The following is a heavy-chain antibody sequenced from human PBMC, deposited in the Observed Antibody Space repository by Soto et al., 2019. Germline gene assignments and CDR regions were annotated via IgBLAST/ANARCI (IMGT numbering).Heavy chain of an antibody. D-gene: IGHD6-19*01. J-gene: IGHJ5*02. Sequence: ASVKVSCKASSETFASYDITWVRQAPGQGLEWMGWISTYNGNTKYAQNVQGRVSMTTDTSTSTAYMELRSLKSDDTAVYYCARVTRGSGDWFDPWGQGTLVTVSS. CDR3: ARVTRGSGDWFDP. CDR1: SETFASYD. CDR2: ISTYNGNT. V-gene: IGHV1-18*01.